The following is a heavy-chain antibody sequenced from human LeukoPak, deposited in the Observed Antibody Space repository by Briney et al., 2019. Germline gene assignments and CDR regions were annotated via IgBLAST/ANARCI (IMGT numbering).Heavy chain of an antibody. Sequence: GASVKVSCKASGYTFTSYGISWARQAPGQGLEWMACISAYNGNTNYAQKLQGRVTMTTDTSTSTVYKELSSLRSEDTAVYFCARSGPFYYGGAFDIWGQGTLVTVSS. V-gene: IGHV1-18*01. CDR3: ARSGPFYYGGAFDI. J-gene: IGHJ3*02. D-gene: IGHD3-10*01. CDR2: ISAYNGNT. CDR1: GYTFTSYG.